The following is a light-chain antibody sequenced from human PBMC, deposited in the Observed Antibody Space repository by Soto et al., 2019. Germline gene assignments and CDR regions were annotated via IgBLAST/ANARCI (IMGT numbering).Light chain of an antibody. CDR3: SSYTSSSLHV. Sequence: QSVLTQPASVSGSPGQSITISCPGTSSDVGGYNYVSWYQQHPGKAPKLMRYDVSNSPSGVSNRFSGSKSGNTASLTISGLQAEDEADYYCSSYTSSSLHVFGTGTKVTGL. J-gene: IGLJ1*01. CDR1: SSDVGGYNY. CDR2: DVS. V-gene: IGLV2-14*03.